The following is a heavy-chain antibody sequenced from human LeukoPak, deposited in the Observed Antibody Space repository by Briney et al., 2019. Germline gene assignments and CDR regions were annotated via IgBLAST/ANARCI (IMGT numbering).Heavy chain of an antibody. Sequence: GGSLRLSCAASGFTFSAYAINWVRRAPGKGLEWVSSISSSSAYIYYADSVKGRFTISRDNAKNSVYLQMSSLRAEDTAVYYCARDTCSGGGCYHYYYYYGLDMWGQGTTVTVSS. V-gene: IGHV3-21*01. CDR3: ARDTCSGGGCYHYYYYYGLDM. J-gene: IGHJ6*02. CDR2: ISSSSAYI. D-gene: IGHD2-15*01. CDR1: GFTFSAYA.